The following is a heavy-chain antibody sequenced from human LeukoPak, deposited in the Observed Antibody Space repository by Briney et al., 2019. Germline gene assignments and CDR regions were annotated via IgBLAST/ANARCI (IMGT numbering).Heavy chain of an antibody. CDR3: ATVGGGSGSYLTEYYFDY. CDR2: ISWNSGSI. Sequence: GGSLRLSCAASGFTFDDYAMHWVRQAPGKGLEWVSGISWNSGSIGYADSVKGRFTISRDNAKNSLYLQMNSLRAEDTAVYYCATVGGGSGSYLTEYYFDYWGQGTLVTVSS. D-gene: IGHD1-26*01. CDR1: GFTFDDYA. J-gene: IGHJ4*02. V-gene: IGHV3-9*01.